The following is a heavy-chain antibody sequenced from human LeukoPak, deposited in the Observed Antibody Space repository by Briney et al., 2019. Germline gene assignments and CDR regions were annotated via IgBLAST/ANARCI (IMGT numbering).Heavy chain of an antibody. CDR3: TRVVDYGDDCLDY. Sequence: GGSLRLSCAASGFTFSGSAMHWVRQASGKGLEWVGRVSSRPNSYATSYGASVKGRFTISRDDSKNTAYLQMNSLKTEDTAVYYCTRVVDYGDDCLDYWGQGTLVTVSS. CDR1: GFTFSGSA. CDR2: VSSRPNSYAT. V-gene: IGHV3-73*01. D-gene: IGHD4-17*01. J-gene: IGHJ4*02.